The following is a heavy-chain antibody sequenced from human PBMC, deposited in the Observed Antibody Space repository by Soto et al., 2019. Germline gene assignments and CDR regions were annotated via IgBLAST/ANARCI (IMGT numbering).Heavy chain of an antibody. CDR2: IYYSGST. D-gene: IGHD1-26*01. J-gene: IGHJ4*02. CDR1: GGSISSYY. V-gene: IGHV4-59*01. CDR3: ARRYGGNFDY. Sequence: QVQLQESGPGLVKPSETLSLTCTVSGGSISSYYWGWIRQPPGKGLEWIGYIYYSGSTNYNPSLKSRVTISVDTSKNQFSLKLTSLTAADTAVYYCARRYGGNFDYWGQGTLVTVSS.